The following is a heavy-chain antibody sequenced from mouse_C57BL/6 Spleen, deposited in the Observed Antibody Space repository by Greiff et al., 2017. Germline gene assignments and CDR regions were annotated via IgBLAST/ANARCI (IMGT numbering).Heavy chain of an antibody. CDR1: GYTFTDYT. CDR2: INPNNGGT. J-gene: IGHJ2*01. V-gene: IGHV1-18*01. CDR3: GRGDGYYRYDFDY. D-gene: IGHD2-3*01. Sequence: VQLQQSGPELVKPGASVKIPCKASGYTFTDYTMDWVKQSHGKSLEWIGDINPNNGGTFYNQKFKGKATLTVDKSSSTAYMELRSLTSEDTAVYYCGRGDGYYRYDFDYWGQGTTLTVSS.